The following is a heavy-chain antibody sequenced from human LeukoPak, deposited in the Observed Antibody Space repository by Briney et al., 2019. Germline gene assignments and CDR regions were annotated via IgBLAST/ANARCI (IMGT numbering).Heavy chain of an antibody. Sequence: SETLSLTCTVSGGSISSGSYYWSWIRQPAGKGLEWIGRIYTSGSTNYNPSLKSRVTISVDTSKNQFSLKLSSVTAADTAVYYCARSRRDLGYCSSTSCYYYYYMDVWGKGATVTVSS. J-gene: IGHJ6*03. D-gene: IGHD2-2*01. CDR2: IYTSGST. V-gene: IGHV4-61*02. CDR1: GGSISSGSYY. CDR3: ARSRRDLGYCSSTSCYYYYYMDV.